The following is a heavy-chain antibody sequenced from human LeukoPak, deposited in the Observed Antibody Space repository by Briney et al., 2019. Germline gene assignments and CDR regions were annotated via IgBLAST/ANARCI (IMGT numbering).Heavy chain of an antibody. D-gene: IGHD6-13*01. CDR3: ACIAAAGTRAFDY. CDR2: MNPNSGNT. J-gene: IGHJ4*02. Sequence: GASAKVSCKASGYTFTSYDINWVRQATGQGLEWMGWMNPNSGNTGYAQKFQGRVTITRNTSISTAYMELSSLRSEDTAVYYCACIAAAGTRAFDYWGQGTLVTVSS. V-gene: IGHV1-8*03. CDR1: GYTFTSYD.